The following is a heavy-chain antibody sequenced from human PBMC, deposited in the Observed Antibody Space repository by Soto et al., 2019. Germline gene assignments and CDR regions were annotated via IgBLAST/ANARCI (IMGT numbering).Heavy chain of an antibody. CDR1: GFTFSSYG. V-gene: IGHV3-33*01. CDR3: ARDGYERFLIEYYNWFDP. J-gene: IGHJ5*02. CDR2: IWYDGSNK. Sequence: GGSLRLSCAASGFTFSSYGMHWVRQAPGKGLEWVAVIWYDGSNKYYADSVKGRFTISRDNSKNTLYLQMNSLRAEDTAVYYCARDGYERFLIEYYNWFDPWGQGTLVTVSS. D-gene: IGHD5-12*01.